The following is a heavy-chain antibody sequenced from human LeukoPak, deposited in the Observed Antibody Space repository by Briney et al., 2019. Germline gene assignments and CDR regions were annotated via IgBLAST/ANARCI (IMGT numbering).Heavy chain of an antibody. CDR1: GFPFSGYW. CDR2: MRSDGSTK. V-gene: IGHV3-30*02. CDR3: AKGYDSSGYYLDY. J-gene: IGHJ4*02. D-gene: IGHD3-22*01. Sequence: GGSLRLSCVASGFPFSGYWMDWVRQAPGKGLEWVAYMRSDGSTKYYADSVKGRFTISRDNSKKTLYLQMNSLRPEDTAVYYCAKGYDSSGYYLDYWGQGTLVTVSP.